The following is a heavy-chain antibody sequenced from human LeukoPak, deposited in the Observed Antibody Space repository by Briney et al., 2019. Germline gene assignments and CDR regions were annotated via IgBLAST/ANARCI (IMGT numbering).Heavy chain of an antibody. Sequence: GRSLRLSCSASGFTFTTYGMHWVRQAPGKGLEWVAIISYDGTYKYYVDSVKGRFTFSRDNSKNTLYLQMYSLGAEDTAVYYCVKGYDYYMDVWGKGTTVTVSS. CDR3: VKGYDYYMDV. CDR1: GFTFTTYG. CDR2: ISYDGTYK. J-gene: IGHJ6*03. V-gene: IGHV3-30*18.